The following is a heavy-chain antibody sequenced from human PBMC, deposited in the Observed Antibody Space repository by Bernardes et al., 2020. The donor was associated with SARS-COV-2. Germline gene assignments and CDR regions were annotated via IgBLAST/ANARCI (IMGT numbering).Heavy chain of an antibody. D-gene: IGHD6-19*01. CDR1: AGSFSGYY. CDR2: INHIGST. CDR3: ARARRAVAATRHYYYMDV. J-gene: IGHJ6*03. Sequence: SETLSLTCAVYAGSFSGYYWSWIRQPPGKGLEWIGEINHIGSTNYNPSLKTRVTISVDTSKNQFSLKLSSVTAADTAVYYCARARRAVAATRHYYYMDVWGKGTTVTVSS. V-gene: IGHV4-34*01.